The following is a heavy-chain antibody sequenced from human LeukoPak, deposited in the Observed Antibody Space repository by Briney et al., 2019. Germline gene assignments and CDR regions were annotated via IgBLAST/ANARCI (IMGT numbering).Heavy chain of an antibody. CDR3: ARGRATVTTLSGMDV. D-gene: IGHD4-17*01. J-gene: IGHJ6*02. V-gene: IGHV4-61*08. CDR2: IYYSGST. CDR1: GGSISSGDYY. Sequence: SETLSLTCTVSGGSISSGDYYWSWIRQPPGKGLEWIGYIYYSGSTNYNPSLKSRVTISVDTSKNQFSLKLSSVTAADTAVYYCARGRATVTTLSGMDVWGQGTTVTVSS.